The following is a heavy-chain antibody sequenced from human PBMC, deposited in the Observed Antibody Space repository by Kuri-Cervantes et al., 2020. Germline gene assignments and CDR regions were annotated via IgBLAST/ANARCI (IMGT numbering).Heavy chain of an antibody. CDR2: MNPNSGNT. V-gene: IGHV1-8*02. J-gene: IGHJ6*03. D-gene: IGHD3-3*01. Sequence: ASVKVSCKTSGGTFSSYAISLVRQAPGQGLEWMGWMNPNSGNTGYAQKFQGRVTMTRNTSISTAYMELSSLRSEDTAVYYCARVGSHDFWSGNAYYYYNYMDVVGKGAMVTVSS. CDR1: GGTFSSYA. CDR3: ARVGSHDFWSGNAYYYYNYMDV.